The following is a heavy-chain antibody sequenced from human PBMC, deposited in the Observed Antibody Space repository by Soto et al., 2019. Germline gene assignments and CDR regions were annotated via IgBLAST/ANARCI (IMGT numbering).Heavy chain of an antibody. CDR3: ARAGGLLLAY. CDR1: GFTFSSYG. J-gene: IGHJ4*02. Sequence: QVQLVESGGGVVQPGRSLRLSCAASGFTFSSYGMHWGRQAPGKGLEWVAVISYDGSNKYYADSVKGRFTISRDNSKNTLYLQMISLRAEDTAVYYCARAGGLLLAYWGQGTLVTVSS. V-gene: IGHV3-30*03. D-gene: IGHD2-15*01. CDR2: ISYDGSNK.